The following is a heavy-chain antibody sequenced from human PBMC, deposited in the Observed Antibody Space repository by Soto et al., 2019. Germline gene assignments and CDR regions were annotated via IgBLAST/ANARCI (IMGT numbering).Heavy chain of an antibody. Sequence: SETLSLTCTVSGGSISSYYWSWIRQPPGKGLEWIGYIYYSGSTNYNPSLKSRVTISVDTSKNQFSLKLSSVTAADTAVYYCASAHHDYDFWSGYYLYFDYWGQGTLVTVSS. CDR3: ASAHHDYDFWSGYYLYFDY. V-gene: IGHV4-59*01. CDR2: IYYSGST. J-gene: IGHJ4*02. CDR1: GGSISSYY. D-gene: IGHD3-3*01.